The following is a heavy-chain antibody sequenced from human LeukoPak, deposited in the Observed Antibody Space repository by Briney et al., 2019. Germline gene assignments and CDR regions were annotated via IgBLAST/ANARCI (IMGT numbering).Heavy chain of an antibody. V-gene: IGHV3-21*01. CDR2: ISSGSSYI. D-gene: IGHD3-3*01. CDR1: GFTFSSYS. J-gene: IGHJ6*02. CDR3: ARARSGPYFYGMDV. Sequence: GGSLRLSCAASGFTFSSYSMNWVRQAPGKGLEWVSPISSGSSYIYYADSVKGRFTISRDNAKNSLYLQMNSLRVEDTAVYYCARARSGPYFYGMDVWGQGTTVTVSS.